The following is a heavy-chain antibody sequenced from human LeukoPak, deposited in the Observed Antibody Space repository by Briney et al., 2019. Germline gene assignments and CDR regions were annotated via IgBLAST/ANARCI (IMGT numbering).Heavy chain of an antibody. Sequence: SETLSLTCAVYGGSFSGYYWSWIRQPPGKGLEWIGEINHSGSTNYNPSLKSRVTISVDTSKNQFSLKLSSVTAADTAVYYCARVTRYSGSWYDYWGQGTLVTVSS. CDR1: GGSFSGYY. D-gene: IGHD6-13*01. V-gene: IGHV4-34*01. J-gene: IGHJ4*02. CDR3: ARVTRYSGSWYDY. CDR2: INHSGST.